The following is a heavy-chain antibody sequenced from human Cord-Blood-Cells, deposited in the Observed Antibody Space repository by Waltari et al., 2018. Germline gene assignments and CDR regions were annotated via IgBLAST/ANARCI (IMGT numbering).Heavy chain of an antibody. Sequence: QVQLQQWGAGLLKPSETLSLTCAVYGGSFSGYYWSWIRQPPGKGLEWIGEINHSGSTNYNPSLKSRVTISVDTSKNQFSLKLSSVTAAETAVYYCARITNWGYIDYWGQGTLVTVSS. CDR1: GGSFSGYY. V-gene: IGHV4-34*01. J-gene: IGHJ4*02. CDR3: ARITNWGYIDY. CDR2: INHSGST. D-gene: IGHD7-27*01.